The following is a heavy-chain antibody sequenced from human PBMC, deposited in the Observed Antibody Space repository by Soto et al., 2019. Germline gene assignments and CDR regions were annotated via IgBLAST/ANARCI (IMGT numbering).Heavy chain of an antibody. D-gene: IGHD2-15*01. Sequence: ASVKVSCKASGYTFTSYGISWVRQAPGQGLEWMGWISAYNGNTNYAQKLQGRVTMTTDTSTSTAYMELRSQRSDDTAVYYCARGRYCSGGSCYEYYYYMDVWGKGTTVTVSS. V-gene: IGHV1-18*04. CDR1: GYTFTSYG. CDR2: ISAYNGNT. CDR3: ARGRYCSGGSCYEYYYYMDV. J-gene: IGHJ6*03.